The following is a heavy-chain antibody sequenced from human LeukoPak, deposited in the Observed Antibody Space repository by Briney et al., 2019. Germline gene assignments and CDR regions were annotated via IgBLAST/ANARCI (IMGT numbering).Heavy chain of an antibody. CDR1: GGSISSSSYY. Sequence: SETLSLTCTVSGGSISSSSYYWGWIRQPPGKGLEWIGSIYYSGSTYYNPSLKSRVTISVDTSKNQFSLKLSSVTAADTAVYYCARHRSSWSHYYYHMDVWGKGTTVTVSS. D-gene: IGHD6-13*01. J-gene: IGHJ6*03. V-gene: IGHV4-39*01. CDR3: ARHRSSWSHYYYHMDV. CDR2: IYYSGST.